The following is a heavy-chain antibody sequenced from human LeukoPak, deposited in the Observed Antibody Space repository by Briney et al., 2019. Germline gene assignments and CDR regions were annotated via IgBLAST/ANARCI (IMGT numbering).Heavy chain of an antibody. CDR1: GITFSSYA. D-gene: IGHD1-26*01. CDR2: FSGSGGST. V-gene: IGHV3-23*01. Sequence: PGGSLRLSCAASGITFSSYAMSWVRQAPGKGLEWVSSFSGSGGSTYYADSVKGRFTISRDNSKNTLYLQMNSLRAEDTAVYYCAKRGAEVGATVAPGDYWGQGTLVTVSS. J-gene: IGHJ4*02. CDR3: AKRGAEVGATVAPGDY.